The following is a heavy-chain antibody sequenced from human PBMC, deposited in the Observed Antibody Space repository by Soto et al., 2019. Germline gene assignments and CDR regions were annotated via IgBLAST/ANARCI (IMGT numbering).Heavy chain of an antibody. CDR3: ARDSRIAAAGIYYYYYMDV. D-gene: IGHD6-13*01. CDR1: GFTFSDYY. CDR2: ISSSGSTI. J-gene: IGHJ6*03. Sequence: GGSLRLSCAASGFTFSDYYMSWIRQAPGKGLEWVSYISSSGSTIYYADSVKGRFTISRDNAKNSLYLQMNSLRAEDTAVYYCARDSRIAAAGIYYYYYMDVWGKGTTVTVSS. V-gene: IGHV3-11*01.